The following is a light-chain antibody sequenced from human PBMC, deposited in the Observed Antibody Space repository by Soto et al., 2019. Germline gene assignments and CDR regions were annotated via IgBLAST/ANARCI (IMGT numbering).Light chain of an antibody. V-gene: IGKV3-20*01. CDR2: GAS. Sequence: EDVLTQSPGTLSLSPGERATLSCRASQSIKNNQLAWYKQTPGQAPRLLIYGASTRDTGVPSRFSGSGSGTDFTLTISSLEPEDFAVYYCQQFSSYPLTFGGGTKADIK. CDR3: QQFSSYPLT. CDR1: QSIKNNQ. J-gene: IGKJ4*01.